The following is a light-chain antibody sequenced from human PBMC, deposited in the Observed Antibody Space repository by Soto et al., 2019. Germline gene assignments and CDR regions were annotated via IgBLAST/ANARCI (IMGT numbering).Light chain of an antibody. Sequence: EIAMTQPPATLSVSPGEGATLSCRASQSVGSNLAWYQQKPGQAPRLLIYGASTRATGIPARFSGSGSGTDFTLTISSLEPEDFAVYYCQQRNNWPPEITFGQGTRLEIK. CDR1: QSVGSN. V-gene: IGKV3-15*01. J-gene: IGKJ5*01. CDR3: QQRNNWPPEIT. CDR2: GAS.